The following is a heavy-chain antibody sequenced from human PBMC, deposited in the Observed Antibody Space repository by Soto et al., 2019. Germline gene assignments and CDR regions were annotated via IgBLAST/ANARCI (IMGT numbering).Heavy chain of an antibody. Sequence: GGSLRLSCAASGFTFNNYAMSWVRQAPGKGLEWVSAISANGQGIYYADSVKGRFIISRDSSKNTVFLHMDSLTAEDTAVYYCAKDRHYPRDPFHNWGQGTLVTVSS. CDR2: ISANGQGI. CDR3: AKDRHYPRDPFHN. D-gene: IGHD3-10*01. J-gene: IGHJ4*02. V-gene: IGHV3-23*01. CDR1: GFTFNNYA.